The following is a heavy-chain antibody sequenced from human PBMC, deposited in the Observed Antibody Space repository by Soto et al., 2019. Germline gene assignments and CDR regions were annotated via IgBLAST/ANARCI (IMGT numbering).Heavy chain of an antibody. J-gene: IGHJ5*02. V-gene: IGHV4-59*01. D-gene: IGHD2-2*01. CDR1: GGSISSYY. Sequence: PSETLSLTCSVSGGSISSYYWSWIRQPPGKGLEWIGYISHSGLRHYRASLQSRLTMSVETSKNQFSLNLTSVTAADTAIYYCATSNTTCPGCYSWGQGTLVTVSS. CDR2: ISHSGLR. CDR3: ATSNTTCPGCYS.